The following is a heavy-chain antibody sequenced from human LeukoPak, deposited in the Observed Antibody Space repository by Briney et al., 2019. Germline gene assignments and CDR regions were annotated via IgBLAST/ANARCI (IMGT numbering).Heavy chain of an antibody. V-gene: IGHV1-2*02. CDR3: ARDGGYSGYRAVDY. D-gene: IGHD5-12*01. CDR1: GYTFTGYY. Sequence: GPVKVSCKASGYTFTGYYMHWVRQAPGQGLEWMGWINPNSGGTNYARKFQGRVTMTRDTSISTAYMELSRLRSDDTAVYYCARDGGYSGYRAVDYWGQGTLVTVSS. J-gene: IGHJ4*02. CDR2: INPNSGGT.